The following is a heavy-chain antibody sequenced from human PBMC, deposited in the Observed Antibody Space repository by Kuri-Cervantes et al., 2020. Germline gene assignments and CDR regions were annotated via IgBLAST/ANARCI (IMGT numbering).Heavy chain of an antibody. J-gene: IGHJ4*02. CDR1: GGSISSSSYY. CDR3: ARQSGTVTLDY. D-gene: IGHD4-17*01. V-gene: IGHV4-39*01. Sequence: PETLSLTCTVSGGSISSSSYYWGWIRQPPGKGLEWIGSIYYSGSTYYNPSLKSRVTISVDTSKNQFSLKLSSVTAADTAVYYCARQSGTVTLDYWGQGTLVTVSS. CDR2: IYYSGST.